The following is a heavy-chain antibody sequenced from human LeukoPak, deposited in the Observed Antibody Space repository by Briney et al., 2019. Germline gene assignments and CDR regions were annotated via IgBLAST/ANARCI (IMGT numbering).Heavy chain of an antibody. Sequence: GGSLRLSCAASGFSFSAYWMTWVRQAPGTGLEWVANINPAGTETYYVDPVKGRFTVSRDNAKNSLYLQMNSLRAEDTAVYYCARDTFTVTTENQGFDPWGQGTLVTVSS. D-gene: IGHD4-17*01. J-gene: IGHJ5*02. CDR3: ARDTFTVTTENQGFDP. CDR1: GFSFSAYW. CDR2: INPAGTET. V-gene: IGHV3-7*01.